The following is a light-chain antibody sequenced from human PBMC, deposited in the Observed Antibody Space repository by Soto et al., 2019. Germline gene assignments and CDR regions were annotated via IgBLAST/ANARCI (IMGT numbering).Light chain of an antibody. CDR1: QSVASN. Sequence: EIVMTQSPASLSVSPGDGATLSCRASQSVASNVAWYQQKPGQGPRLLIHGASTRAVGVPARFSGSGSGTDFTLTIGSLEPEDFAVYYCQQRSEWPRTFGQGTKVEIK. V-gene: IGKV3-11*01. J-gene: IGKJ1*01. CDR2: GAS. CDR3: QQRSEWPRT.